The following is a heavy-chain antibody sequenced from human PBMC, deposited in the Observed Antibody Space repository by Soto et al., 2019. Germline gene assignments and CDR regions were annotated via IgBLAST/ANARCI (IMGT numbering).Heavy chain of an antibody. CDR1: GGSISSGDYY. D-gene: IGHD5-12*01. V-gene: IGHV4-30-4*01. CDR3: ARWLGYGPHFDY. J-gene: IGHJ4*02. Sequence: QVQLQESGPGLVKPSQTLSLTCTVSGGSISSGDYYWRWIRQPPGKGLEWIGYIYYSGSTYYNPYLKSRVTISVDTSKNQFSLKLSSVTAADTAVYYCARWLGYGPHFDYWGQGTLVTVSS. CDR2: IYYSGST.